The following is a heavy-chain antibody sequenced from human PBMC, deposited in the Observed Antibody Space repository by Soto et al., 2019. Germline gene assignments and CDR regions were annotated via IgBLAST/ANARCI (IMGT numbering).Heavy chain of an antibody. CDR2: ISSSSYI. CDR3: ARDRATIFGVGNYFDY. J-gene: IGHJ4*02. V-gene: IGHV3-21*01. D-gene: IGHD3-3*01. Sequence: GGSLRLSCAASGFTFSSYSMNWVRQAPGKGLEWVSSISSSSYIYYADSVKGRFTISRDNAKNSLYLQMNSLRAEDTAVYYCARDRATIFGVGNYFDYWGQGTLVTVS. CDR1: GFTFSSYS.